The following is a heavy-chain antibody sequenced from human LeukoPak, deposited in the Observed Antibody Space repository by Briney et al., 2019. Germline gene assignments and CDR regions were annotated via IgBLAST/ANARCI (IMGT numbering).Heavy chain of an antibody. V-gene: IGHV3-23*01. CDR1: GFIFSSYA. Sequence: PGGSLRLSCAASGFIFSSYAMSWVRQAPGKGREWVSAISGSGGSTYYADSVKGRFTISRDNSKNTLYLQMNSLRGEDTAVYYCAKDGPYYDILTGYSTGDYRGQGTLVTVSS. CDR2: ISGSGGST. CDR3: AKDGPYYDILTGYSTGDY. D-gene: IGHD3-9*01. J-gene: IGHJ4*02.